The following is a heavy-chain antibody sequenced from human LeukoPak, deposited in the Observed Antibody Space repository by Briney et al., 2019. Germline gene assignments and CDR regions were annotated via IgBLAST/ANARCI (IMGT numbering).Heavy chain of an antibody. V-gene: IGHV3-7*01. J-gene: IGHJ4*02. CDR3: TMIEWERWRG. CDR1: GFTFSSHA. CDR2: IKQDGSEK. D-gene: IGHD1-26*01. Sequence: GGSLRLSCAASGFTFSSHAMSWVRQAPGKGLEWVANIKQDGSEKYYVDSVEGRFTVSRDNTKNSLYLQMNSLRVEDTAVYYCTMIEWERWRGWGQRTLVTVSS.